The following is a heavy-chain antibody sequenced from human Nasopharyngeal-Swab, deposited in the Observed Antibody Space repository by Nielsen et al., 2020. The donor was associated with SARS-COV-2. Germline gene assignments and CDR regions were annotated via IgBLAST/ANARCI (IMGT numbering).Heavy chain of an antibody. V-gene: IGHV3-7*03. Sequence: GESLKIPCAASGFTFSSYWMSWVRQAPGKGLEWVANIKQDGSEKYYVDSVKGRFTISRDNAKNSLYLQMNSLRAEDTAVYYCARRQYGDYYYYYGMDVWGQGTTVTVSS. CDR1: GFTFSSYW. D-gene: IGHD4-17*01. CDR2: IKQDGSEK. CDR3: ARRQYGDYYYYYGMDV. J-gene: IGHJ6*02.